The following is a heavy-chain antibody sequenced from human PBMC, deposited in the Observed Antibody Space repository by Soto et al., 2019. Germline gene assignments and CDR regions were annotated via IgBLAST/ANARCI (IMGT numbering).Heavy chain of an antibody. CDR2: IIGSGGST. V-gene: IGHV3-23*01. CDR1: GFTFSSYA. D-gene: IGHD3-10*01. J-gene: IGHJ6*02. Sequence: EVQLLESGGGLVQPGGSLRLSCAASGFTFSSYAMSWVRQAPGKGLEWVSAIIGSGGSTYYADSVKGRFTICRDNSKNTLYLQMNCLRAEDTAVYYCAKGAESYYGSGSYQLTDYYYYYGMDVWGQGTTVTVSS. CDR3: AKGAESYYGSGSYQLTDYYYYYGMDV.